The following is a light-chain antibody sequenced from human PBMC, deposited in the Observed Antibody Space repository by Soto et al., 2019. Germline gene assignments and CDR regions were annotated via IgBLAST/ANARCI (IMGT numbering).Light chain of an antibody. V-gene: IGLV1-40*01. CDR3: QSYDSGRGGSKV. J-gene: IGLJ1*01. Sequence: QSVLTQPPSVSGAPGQRVTISCTGSRSNIGAGYDVHWYQQLPGTAPKLLIYENNIRPSGVPDRFSGSKSGTSASLAITGLQAEDEADYYCQSYDSGRGGSKVFGSGTKVTVL. CDR2: ENN. CDR1: RSNIGAGYD.